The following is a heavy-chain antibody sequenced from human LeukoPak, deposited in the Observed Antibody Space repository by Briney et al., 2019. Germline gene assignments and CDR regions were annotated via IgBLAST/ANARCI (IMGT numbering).Heavy chain of an antibody. CDR1: GFTFSTYE. D-gene: IGHD5-24*01. CDR2: ISTTGKTT. J-gene: IGHJ4*02. Sequence: PGGSLRLSCVASGFTFSTYEMNWVRQAPGKGLEWVTYISTTGKTTFYADSVQGRFTISRDNAKNSLYLQMNSLRVGDTALYYCAGKSRDGYFDGRFDLWGQGTLVTVSS. V-gene: IGHV3-48*03. CDR3: AGKSRDGYFDGRFDL.